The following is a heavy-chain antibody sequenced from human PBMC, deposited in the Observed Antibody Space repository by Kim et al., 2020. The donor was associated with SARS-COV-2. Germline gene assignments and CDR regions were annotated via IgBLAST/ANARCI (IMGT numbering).Heavy chain of an antibody. J-gene: IGHJ4*01. CDR2: INHSGTT. CDR1: GGSFSGYY. CDR3: ERGRFRRIAVAGYFDY. Sequence: SETLSLTCAVYGGSFSGYYWSWIRQRPGKGREWVGVINHSGTTNYNPTLKSRVTISVDTSKNQFSLKLSSVTATDTAVYYCERGRFRRIAVAGYFDYWG. D-gene: IGHD6-19*01. V-gene: IGHV4-34*01.